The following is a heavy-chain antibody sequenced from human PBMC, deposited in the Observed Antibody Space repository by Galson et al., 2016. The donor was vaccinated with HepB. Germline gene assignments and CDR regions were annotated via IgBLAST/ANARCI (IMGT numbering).Heavy chain of an antibody. Sequence: SLRLSCAASGFTFSDYYMSWVRQPPGKGLEWISFIGSSNSVKSYADSVTGRLTISRDNAKKSLFLELNRLRAEDTAVYYCYSYGMHVWGHGTTVTVSS. CDR2: IGSSNSVK. CDR3: YSYGMHV. V-gene: IGHV3-11*06. J-gene: IGHJ6*02. CDR1: GFTFSDYY.